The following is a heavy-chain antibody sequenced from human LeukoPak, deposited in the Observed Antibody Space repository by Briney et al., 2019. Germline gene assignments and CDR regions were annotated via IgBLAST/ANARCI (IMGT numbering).Heavy chain of an antibody. CDR3: ARLYNSGWSNWFDT. CDR2: IYSGGST. J-gene: IGHJ5*02. CDR1: GFTVSSNY. V-gene: IGHV3-53*01. D-gene: IGHD6-19*01. Sequence: SGGSLRLSCAASGFTVSSNYMSWVRQAPGKGLEWVSVIYSGGSTYYGDSVKGRFTISRDNSKNTLYLQMNSLRAEDTAVYYCARLYNSGWSNWFDTWGQGTLVTVSS.